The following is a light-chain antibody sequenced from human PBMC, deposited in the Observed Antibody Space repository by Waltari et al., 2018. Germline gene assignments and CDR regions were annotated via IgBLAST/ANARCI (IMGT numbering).Light chain of an antibody. V-gene: IGLV2-8*01. Sequence: QSALTQPPSASGSPGQSVTISCTGSGREFRDYDFVSWYQQHPGNAPKVILYEVSKRSSGVPDRFSGSKSGNTASLTVSGLQAEDEADYYCSSFAGRWIFGGGTKLTVL. CDR3: SSFAGRWI. CDR1: GREFRDYDF. CDR2: EVS. J-gene: IGLJ2*01.